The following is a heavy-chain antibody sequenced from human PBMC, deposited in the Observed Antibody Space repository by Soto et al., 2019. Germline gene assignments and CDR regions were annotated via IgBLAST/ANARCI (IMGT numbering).Heavy chain of an antibody. J-gene: IGHJ4*02. CDR2: INPSGYTS. CDR3: TRDLHGAFTTMAH. CDR1: GYTFIDYY. Sequence: QVQMVQSGAEVKKPGASVKVSCKASGYTFIDYYIHWVRQAPGQGLEWMGIINPSGYTSTLSQRFQGRLTMTSDTSTSTVYMELGSLTSEDTALYYCTRDLHGAFTTMAHWGQGTLVTVSS. V-gene: IGHV1-46*01. D-gene: IGHD1-1*01.